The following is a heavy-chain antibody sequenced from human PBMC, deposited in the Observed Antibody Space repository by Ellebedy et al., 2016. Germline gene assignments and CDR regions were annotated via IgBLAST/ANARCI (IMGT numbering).Heavy chain of an antibody. J-gene: IGHJ4*02. CDR1: GFSFSEYY. Sequence: GGSLRLSCAASGFSFSEYYMSWIRQAPGKGLEWISYTSPSGGDTNQADSGRGRRIISRDNAKNSLHLRLASMRAEDTAVYYCARDPGSGWYFDYWGQGTLVTVSS. CDR2: TSPSGGDT. CDR3: ARDPGSGWYFDY. V-gene: IGHV3-11*06. D-gene: IGHD6-19*01.